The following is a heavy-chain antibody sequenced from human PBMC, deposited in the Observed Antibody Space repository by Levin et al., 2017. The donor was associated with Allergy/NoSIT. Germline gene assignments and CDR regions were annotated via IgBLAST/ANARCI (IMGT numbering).Heavy chain of an antibody. Sequence: GGSLRLSCAASGFTFSDYYMSWIRQAPGKGLEWVSYISSSSSYTNYADSVKGRFTISRDNAKNSLYLQMNSLRAEDTAVYYCARGGEDYYDSSGYLFRNWGQGTLVTVSS. CDR3: ARGGEDYYDSSGYLFRN. D-gene: IGHD3-22*01. J-gene: IGHJ4*02. CDR1: GFTFSDYY. V-gene: IGHV3-11*03. CDR2: ISSSSSYT.